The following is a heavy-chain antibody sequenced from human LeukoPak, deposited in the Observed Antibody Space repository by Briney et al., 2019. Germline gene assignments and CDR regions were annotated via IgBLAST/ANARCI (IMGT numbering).Heavy chain of an antibody. D-gene: IGHD1-14*01. J-gene: IGHJ4*02. CDR1: GYTFTGQW. Sequence: ASVKISCKASGYTFTGQWMHWVRQAPGQGPECMGWIKPNNGDTTYSQKFQGRVTITRDTASSTVYMELSELESDDTAVYFCKTGAYQYFDHWGQGTLVTVSS. V-gene: IGHV1-2*02. CDR2: IKPNNGDT. CDR3: KTGAYQYFDH.